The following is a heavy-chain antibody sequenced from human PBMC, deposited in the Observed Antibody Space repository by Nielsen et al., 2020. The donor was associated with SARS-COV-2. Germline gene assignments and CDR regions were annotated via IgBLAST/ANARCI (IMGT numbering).Heavy chain of an antibody. CDR3: ARGNKESDYYYYYMDV. D-gene: IGHD2/OR15-2a*01. V-gene: IGHV3-9*01. J-gene: IGHJ6*03. CDR1: GFTFDDYA. Sequence: SLKISCAASGFTFDDYAMHWVRQAPGKGLEWVSGISWNSGSIGYADSVKGRFTISRDNAKNSLYLQMNSLRAEDTAVYYCARGNKESDYYYYYMDVWGKGTAVTVSS. CDR2: ISWNSGSI.